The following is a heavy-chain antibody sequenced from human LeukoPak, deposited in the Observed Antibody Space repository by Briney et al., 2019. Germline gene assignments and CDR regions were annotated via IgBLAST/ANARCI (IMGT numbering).Heavy chain of an antibody. CDR3: AKARGYSGYDPFDY. CDR1: GFTFDDCA. V-gene: IGHV3-9*01. D-gene: IGHD5-12*01. J-gene: IGHJ4*02. Sequence: QSGGSLRLSCAASGFTFDDCAMHWVRQAPGKGLEWVSGISWNSGSIGYADSVKGRFTISRDNAKNSLYLQMNSLRAEDTALYYCAKARGYSGYDPFDYWGQGTLVTVSS. CDR2: ISWNSGSI.